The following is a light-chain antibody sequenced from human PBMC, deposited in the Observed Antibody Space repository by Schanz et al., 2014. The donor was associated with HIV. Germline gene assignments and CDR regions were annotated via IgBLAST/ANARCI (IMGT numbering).Light chain of an antibody. Sequence: EIAMTQSPVTLFVSPGERATLSCRAGQSVRSNLAWYQQKPGQAPRLLIYGASTRATGIPARFSGSGSGTEFTLTISSLQSEDFAVYYCQHYGSSFGPGTKVDIK. CDR3: QHYGSS. V-gene: IGKV3-15*01. CDR2: GAS. CDR1: QSVRSN. J-gene: IGKJ3*01.